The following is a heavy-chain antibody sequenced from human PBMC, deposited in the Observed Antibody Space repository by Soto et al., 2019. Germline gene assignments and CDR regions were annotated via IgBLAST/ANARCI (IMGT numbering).Heavy chain of an antibody. D-gene: IGHD4-4*01. CDR2: INHSGST. CDR3: ALTTVTTSVSIRNWFDP. Sequence: QVQLQQWGAGLLKPSETLSLTCAVYGGSFSGYYWSWIRQPPGKGLEWIGEINHSGSTNYNPSLKSRVTISVDTSKNQFSLKLSSVTAADTAVYYCALTTVTTSVSIRNWFDPWGQGTLVTVSS. V-gene: IGHV4-34*01. CDR1: GGSFSGYY. J-gene: IGHJ5*02.